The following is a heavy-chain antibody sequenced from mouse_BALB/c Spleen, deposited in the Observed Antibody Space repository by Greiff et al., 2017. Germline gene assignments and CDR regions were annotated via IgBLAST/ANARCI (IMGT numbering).Heavy chain of an antibody. D-gene: IGHD1-1*01. CDR3: AFYYGRSPWYFDV. CDR1: GYTFTDYN. CDR2: IYPYNGGT. Sequence: EVQLQQSGAELAKPGASVKISCKASGYTFTDYNMHWVKQSHGKSLEWIGYIYPYNGGTGYNQKFKSKATLTVDNSSSTAYMELRSLTSEDSAVYYCAFYYGRSPWYFDVWGAGTTVTVSS. J-gene: IGHJ1*01. V-gene: IGHV1S29*02.